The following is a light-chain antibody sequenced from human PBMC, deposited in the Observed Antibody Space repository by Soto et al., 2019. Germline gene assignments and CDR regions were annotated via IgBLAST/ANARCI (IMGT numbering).Light chain of an antibody. J-gene: IGLJ3*02. CDR2: EVS. CDR3: SSYTSSSTGV. V-gene: IGLV2-14*01. Sequence: QSALTQPASVSGSPEQSITISCTGTSSDVGGYKYVSWYQQHSGKAPKLMIYEVSSRPSGVSNRFSGSKSGNTASLTISGLQAEDEADYYCSSYTSSSTGVFGGGTKLTVL. CDR1: SSDVGGYKY.